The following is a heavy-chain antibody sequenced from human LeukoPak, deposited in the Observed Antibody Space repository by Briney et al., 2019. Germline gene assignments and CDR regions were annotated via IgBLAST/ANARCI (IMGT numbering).Heavy chain of an antibody. J-gene: IGHJ4*02. CDR2: IYHSGST. CDR3: ARAAIKLYSYPFDY. CDR1: GYSISSGYY. V-gene: IGHV4-38-2*01. Sequence: PSETLSLTCAVSGYSISSGYYWGWIRQPPGKGLEWIGSIYHSGSTYYNPSLKSRVTISVDTSKNQFSLKLSSVTAADTAVYYCARAAIKLYSYPFDYWGQGTLVTVSS. D-gene: IGHD5-18*01.